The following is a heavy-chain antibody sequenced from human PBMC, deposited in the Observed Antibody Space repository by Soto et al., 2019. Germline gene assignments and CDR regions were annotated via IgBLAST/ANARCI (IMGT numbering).Heavy chain of an antibody. Sequence: EVQLVQSGGGLVQPGGSLRLSCAASGITFSGSTIYWVRQASGKGLEWVGHVRSKTNNDATTYAASVKGRFTISRDDSKNTAYLQMNSLKTEDTAVYYCAAYRHPRKDDYWGQGTLVTVSS. J-gene: IGHJ4*02. CDR3: AAYRHPRKDDY. D-gene: IGHD1-1*01. V-gene: IGHV3-73*02. CDR1: GITFSGST. CDR2: VRSKTNNDAT.